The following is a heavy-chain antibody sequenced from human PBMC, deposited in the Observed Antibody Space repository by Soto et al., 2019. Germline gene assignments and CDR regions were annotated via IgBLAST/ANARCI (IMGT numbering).Heavy chain of an antibody. CDR1: GSTFTDYD. V-gene: IGHV1-3*01. J-gene: IGHJ4*02. CDR3: AREGAHYTPLDH. Sequence: AALTGSCTASGSTFTDYDIHWVRQAPGQGLEWMGWINVGNGNTGYSRKFQGRVTNARDMSASTAYIEVTSLTSEDTAIYYCAREGAHYTPLDHWGQGTPVPV. D-gene: IGHD2-15*01. CDR2: INVGNGNT.